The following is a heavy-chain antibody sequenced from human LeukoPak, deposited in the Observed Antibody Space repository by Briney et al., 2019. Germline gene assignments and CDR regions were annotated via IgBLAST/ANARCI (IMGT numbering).Heavy chain of an antibody. J-gene: IGHJ3*02. D-gene: IGHD2-2*01. CDR1: GFTFSSYA. V-gene: IGHV3-30*14. CDR3: ARRYCSSTSCYSAFDI. CDR2: ISYDGSNK. Sequence: GRSLRLSCAASGFTFSSYAMHWVRQAPGKGLEWVAVISYDGSNKYYADSVKGRFTISRDNSKNTLYLQMNSLRAEDTAVYYCARRYCSSTSCYSAFDIWGQGTMVTVSS.